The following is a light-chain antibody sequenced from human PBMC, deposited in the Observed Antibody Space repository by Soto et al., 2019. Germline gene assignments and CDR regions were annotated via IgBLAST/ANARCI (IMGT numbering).Light chain of an antibody. CDR3: QQRGNWPQT. J-gene: IGKJ3*01. V-gene: IGKV3-11*01. CDR1: RSVSTY. Sequence: EIVLTQSPGTLSLSPGERATLSCRASRSVSTYLAWYQQKPGQAPRLLIYDASNRATGIPARFSGSGSGTDFTLTISSLEPEDFAVYYCQQRGNWPQTFGPGTKVDI. CDR2: DAS.